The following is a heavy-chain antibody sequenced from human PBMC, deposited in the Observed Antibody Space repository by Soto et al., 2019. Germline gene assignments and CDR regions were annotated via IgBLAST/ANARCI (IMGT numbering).Heavy chain of an antibody. CDR1: GGSISSDRYF. Sequence: SETLSLTCTVSGGSISSDRYFWAWIRQPPGKGLEWIGGMFYSGSTYYNPSLKSRGTISVDMSVDMSKNRFSLKLNSVSAADTAIYFCARADYYDSYGYYFLPSDFDFWGQGTLVTVSS. CDR3: ARADYYDSYGYYFLPSDFDF. J-gene: IGHJ4*02. V-gene: IGHV4-39*01. CDR2: MFYSGST. D-gene: IGHD3-22*01.